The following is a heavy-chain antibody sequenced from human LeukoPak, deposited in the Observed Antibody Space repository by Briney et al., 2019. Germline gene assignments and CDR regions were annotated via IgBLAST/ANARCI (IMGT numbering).Heavy chain of an antibody. V-gene: IGHV4-4*09. CDR2: IHSDGTT. Sequence: PLETLSLTCSVSGGSLTNYYWGWIRQPPGKGLEFIGYIHSDGTTNYDSSLQSRVAISLDTSKIQFSLRLYSVTAADTALYFCARLNFRGGEALHFDSWGQGTLVTVSS. CDR1: GGSLTNYY. CDR3: ARLNFRGGEALHFDS. J-gene: IGHJ4*02. D-gene: IGHD3-16*01.